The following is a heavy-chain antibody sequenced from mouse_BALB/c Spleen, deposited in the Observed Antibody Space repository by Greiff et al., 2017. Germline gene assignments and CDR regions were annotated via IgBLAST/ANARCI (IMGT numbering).Heavy chain of an antibody. CDR1: GFTFSSFG. D-gene: IGHD2-3*01. CDR2: ISSGSSTI. CDR3: ARPSLYDGYYGFAY. J-gene: IGHJ3*01. Sequence: EVMLVESGGGFVPPGGSRELSCAASGFTFSSFGMHWVRQAPEKGLEWVAYISSGSSTIYYADTVKGRFTISRDNPKNTLFLQMTSLRSEDTAMYYCARPSLYDGYYGFAYWGQGTLVTVSA. V-gene: IGHV5-17*02.